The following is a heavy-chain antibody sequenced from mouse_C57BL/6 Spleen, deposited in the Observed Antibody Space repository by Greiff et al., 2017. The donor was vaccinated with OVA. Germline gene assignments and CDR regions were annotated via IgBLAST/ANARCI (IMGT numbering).Heavy chain of an antibody. CDR3: AREGTTVVGGFDY. CDR2: ISYDGSN. D-gene: IGHD1-1*01. CDR1: GYSITSGYY. Sequence: EVHLVESGPGLVKPSQSLSLTCSVTGYSITSGYYWNWIRQFPGNKLEWMGYISYDGSNNYNPSLKNRISITRDTSKNQFFLKLNSVTTEDTATYYCAREGTTVVGGFDYWGQGTTLTVSS. J-gene: IGHJ2*01. V-gene: IGHV3-6*01.